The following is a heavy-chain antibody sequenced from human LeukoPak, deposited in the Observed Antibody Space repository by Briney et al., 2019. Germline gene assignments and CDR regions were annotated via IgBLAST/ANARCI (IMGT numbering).Heavy chain of an antibody. CDR1: GGSFSGYY. CDR3: ARGGQQQLVQGPYNWFDP. J-gene: IGHJ5*02. CDR2: INHVGST. D-gene: IGHD6-13*01. V-gene: IGHV4-34*01. Sequence: PSETLSLTCAVYGGSFSGYYWSWIRQPPGKGLEWIGEINHVGSTNYNPSLKSRVTISVDTSKNQFSLKLSSVTAADTAVYYCARGGQQQLVQGPYNWFDPWGQGTLVTVSS.